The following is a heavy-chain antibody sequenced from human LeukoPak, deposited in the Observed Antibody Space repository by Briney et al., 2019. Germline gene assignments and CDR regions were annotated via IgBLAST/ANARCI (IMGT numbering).Heavy chain of an antibody. Sequence: ASVKVSCKASGYTFASYDISWVRQATGQGLEWMGWMNSNSGNTGYAQNFQGRVTMTRNTSTSTAYMELSSLRSEDTAVYYCARGGSPYYHDSSGYLQWGQGTLVTVSS. D-gene: IGHD3-22*01. CDR2: MNSNSGNT. CDR3: ARGGSPYYHDSSGYLQ. CDR1: GYTFASYD. J-gene: IGHJ4*02. V-gene: IGHV1-8*01.